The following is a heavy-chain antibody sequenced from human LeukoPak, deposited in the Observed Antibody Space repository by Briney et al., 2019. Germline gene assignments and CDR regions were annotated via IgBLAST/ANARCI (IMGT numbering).Heavy chain of an antibody. CDR3: AKDDEGGCSSTSCYKWFDP. Sequence: PGGPLRLSCAASGFTFSSYAMSWVRQAPGKGLEWVSSIRGRGDNTYYADSVKGRFTISRDNSKNTLYLQMNSLRAEDTAVYYCAKDDEGGCSSTSCYKWFDPWGQGTLVTVSS. D-gene: IGHD2-2*02. J-gene: IGHJ5*02. CDR1: GFTFSSYA. CDR2: IRGRGDNT. V-gene: IGHV3-23*01.